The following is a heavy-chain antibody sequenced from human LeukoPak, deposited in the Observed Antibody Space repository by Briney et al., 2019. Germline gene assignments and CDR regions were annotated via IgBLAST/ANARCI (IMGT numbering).Heavy chain of an antibody. Sequence: SETLSLTCTVSGGSISSSSYYWGWIRQPPGKGLEWVGSIYYSGSTHYNPSLKSRVTISVDTSKIQFSLKLTSVTAADTAVYYCARVYYDILTGYSDPFDYWGQGTLVTVSS. V-gene: IGHV4-39*07. J-gene: IGHJ4*02. D-gene: IGHD3-9*01. CDR1: GGSISSSSYY. CDR2: IYYSGST. CDR3: ARVYYDILTGYSDPFDY.